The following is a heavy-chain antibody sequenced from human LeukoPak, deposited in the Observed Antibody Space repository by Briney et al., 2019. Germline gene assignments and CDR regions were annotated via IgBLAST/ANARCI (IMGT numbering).Heavy chain of an antibody. CDR2: INSDGSRT. CDR1: GFTFSSYW. V-gene: IGHV3-74*01. Sequence: GGSLRLSCAASGFTFSSYWMHWVRQAPGKGLMWVSRINSDGSRTTYADSVRGRFTISRDNAKSTLYLQMNSLRAEDTAVYYCTRVRDDYTYFDCWGQGTLVTVSS. CDR3: TRVRDDYTYFDC. J-gene: IGHJ4*02. D-gene: IGHD4-11*01.